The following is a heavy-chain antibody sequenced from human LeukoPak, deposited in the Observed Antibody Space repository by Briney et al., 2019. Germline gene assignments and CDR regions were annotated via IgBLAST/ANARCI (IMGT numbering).Heavy chain of an antibody. CDR3: ARDSAYRYGVSWFDP. CDR2: ISAYNGNT. V-gene: IGHV1-18*01. CDR1: GYTFTSYG. Sequence: ASVKVSCKASGYTFTSYGISWVRQAPGQGLEWMGWISAYNGNTNYAQKLQGRVTMTTDTSTNTAYMDLRSLTSDDTAVYYCARDSAYRYGVSWFDPWGQGTLVTVPS. J-gene: IGHJ5*02. D-gene: IGHD5-18*01.